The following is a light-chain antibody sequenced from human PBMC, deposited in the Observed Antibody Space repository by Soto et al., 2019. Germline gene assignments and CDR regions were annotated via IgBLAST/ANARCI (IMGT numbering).Light chain of an antibody. J-gene: IGLJ2*01. CDR3: AAWDDSLNAVV. Sequence: QSVLTQPPSASGTPGQRVTISCPGSSSNIGSNTVNWYQQLPGTAPKLLIYSNNQRPSGVPDRFSGSKSGTSASLAISGLQSEDEADYYCAAWDDSLNAVVFGGGTKVTAL. CDR2: SNN. CDR1: SSNIGSNT. V-gene: IGLV1-44*01.